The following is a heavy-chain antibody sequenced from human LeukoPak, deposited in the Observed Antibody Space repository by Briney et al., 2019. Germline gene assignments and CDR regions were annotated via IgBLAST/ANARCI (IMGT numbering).Heavy chain of an antibody. CDR3: ARDLSGVTGYTYGRGIDY. CDR2: IKKDGSEK. D-gene: IGHD5-18*01. CDR1: GFTFSSHA. V-gene: IGHV3-7*01. J-gene: IGHJ4*02. Sequence: GGSLRLSCAASGFTFSSHAMSWVRQAPGKGLEWVANIKKDGSEKYYVDSVKGRFTISRDNAKTSLYLQMNSLRAEDTAVYYCARDLSGVTGYTYGRGIDYWGQGTLVTVSS.